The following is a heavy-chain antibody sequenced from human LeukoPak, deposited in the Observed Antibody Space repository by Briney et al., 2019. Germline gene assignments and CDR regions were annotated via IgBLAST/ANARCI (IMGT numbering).Heavy chain of an antibody. CDR2: INHSGST. CDR3: ARAPEYSSSAPPNYYYYGMDV. D-gene: IGHD6-6*01. V-gene: IGHV4-34*01. CDR1: GGSFSGYY. J-gene: IGHJ6*02. Sequence: SETLSLTCAVYGGSFSGYYWSWIRQPPGKGLEWIGEINHSGSTNYNPSLKSRVTISVDTSRNQFSLKLSSVTAADTAVYYCARAPEYSSSAPPNYYYYGMDVWGQGTTVTVSS.